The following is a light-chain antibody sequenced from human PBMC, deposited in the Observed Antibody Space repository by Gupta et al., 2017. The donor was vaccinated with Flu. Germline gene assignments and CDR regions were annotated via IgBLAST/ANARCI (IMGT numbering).Light chain of an antibody. CDR1: YIGGKN. CDR2: DDS. V-gene: IGLV3-21*03. Sequence: YVLTQPPSVSVAPGRTARIACEGNYIGGKNVHWYQQMPGQAPVVVVYDDSDRPSGIPERFSGSNSGNTATLTIIRVEAGDEADYYCQVCATGRDHVVFGGGTKLTVL. J-gene: IGLJ2*01. CDR3: QVCATGRDHVV.